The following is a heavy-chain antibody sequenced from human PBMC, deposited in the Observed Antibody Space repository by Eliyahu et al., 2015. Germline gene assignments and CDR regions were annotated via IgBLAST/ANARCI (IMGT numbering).Heavy chain of an antibody. CDR2: IKSKTDGGTT. D-gene: IGHD1/OR15-1a*01. Sequence: EVQLVESGGGLVRPGGSLRLSCXASGFXFSDAWMNWVRQAPGKGLEWVGRIKSKTDGGTTDYAAPVKGRFTISRDDSKNRLYLHMNSLKTEDTAVYYCSTYRPDWNRGDFWGQGTLVSVSS. J-gene: IGHJ4*02. CDR3: STYRPDWNRGDF. V-gene: IGHV3-15*01. CDR1: GFXFSDAW.